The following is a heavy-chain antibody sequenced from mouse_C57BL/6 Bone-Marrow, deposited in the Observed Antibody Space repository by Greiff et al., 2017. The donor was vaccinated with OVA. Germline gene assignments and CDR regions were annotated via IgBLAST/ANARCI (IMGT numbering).Heavy chain of an antibody. Sequence: EVQGVESGGGLVKPGGSLKLSCAASGFTFSSYAMSWVRQTPEKRLEWVATISDGGSYTYYPDNVKGRFTISRDNAKNNLYLQMSHLKSEDTAMYYCARDRYGNSYFDDWGQGTTLTVSS. CDR2: ISDGGSYT. V-gene: IGHV5-4*01. D-gene: IGHD2-10*02. J-gene: IGHJ2*01. CDR1: GFTFSSYA. CDR3: ARDRYGNSYFDD.